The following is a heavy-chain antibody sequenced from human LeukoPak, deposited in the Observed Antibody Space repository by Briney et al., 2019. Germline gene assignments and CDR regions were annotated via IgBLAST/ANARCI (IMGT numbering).Heavy chain of an antibody. CDR1: GFNVSSKC. CDR3: ARDERWIQFNY. D-gene: IGHD5-18*01. CDR2: IVGSGVTT. V-gene: IGHV3-23*01. J-gene: IGHJ4*02. Sequence: GGSLRLSCAASGFNVSSKCISWARQAPGKGLEWVSGIVGSGVTTYYADSVKGRFTISRDNSKNTLYLHMNGLRVEDTAIYYCARDERWIQFNYWGQGTLVTASS.